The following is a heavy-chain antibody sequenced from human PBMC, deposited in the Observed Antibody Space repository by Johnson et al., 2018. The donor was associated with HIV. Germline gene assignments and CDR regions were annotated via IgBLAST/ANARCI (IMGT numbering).Heavy chain of an antibody. CDR1: GFTVSSNY. Sequence: MLLVESGGTLVQPGGSLRLFCAASGFTVSSNYMSWVRQTPGKGLEWVSVIYTGGSTYYADSVRGRFTISRDNSNNTLYLQMNSLRAEDTAVYYCASKAAGTMHAFDIWGQGTMVTVSS. V-gene: IGHV3-66*01. D-gene: IGHD6-13*01. CDR2: IYTGGST. CDR3: ASKAAGTMHAFDI. J-gene: IGHJ3*02.